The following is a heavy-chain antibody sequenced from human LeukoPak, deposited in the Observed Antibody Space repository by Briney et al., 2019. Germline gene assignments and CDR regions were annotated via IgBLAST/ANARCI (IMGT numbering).Heavy chain of an antibody. Sequence: GGSLRLSCAASGFTFDDYAMHWVRQAPGKGLEWVSGISWHSENVGYADSVKGRFTISRDNSRNTLYLQMNSLGAEDTAEYFCAKVVRTGNSMFDFWGQGTLVTVSS. CDR1: GFTFDDYA. V-gene: IGHV3-9*01. CDR2: ISWHSENV. J-gene: IGHJ4*02. CDR3: AKVVRTGNSMFDF. D-gene: IGHD2/OR15-2a*01.